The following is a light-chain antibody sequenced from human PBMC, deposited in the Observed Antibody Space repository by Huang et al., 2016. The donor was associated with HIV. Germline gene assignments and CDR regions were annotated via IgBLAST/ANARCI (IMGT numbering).Light chain of an antibody. V-gene: IGKV4-1*01. J-gene: IGKJ1*01. CDR3: HQYYSSPQT. CDR1: QIVFHSSNNKNY. CDR2: WAS. Sequence: DIVVTQSPGSLALSLGERAAINCTSSQIVFHSSNNKNYLSWYQLKPGQSPQLLISWASTREFGVPDRFRGTGSGTDFTLTITSLQAVDVAVYYCHQYYSSPQTFGQGTKVEV.